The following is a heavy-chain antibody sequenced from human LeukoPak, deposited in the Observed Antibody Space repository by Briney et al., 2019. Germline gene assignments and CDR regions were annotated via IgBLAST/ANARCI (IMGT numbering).Heavy chain of an antibody. CDR1: GGSVSSGSYY. D-gene: IGHD6-13*01. V-gene: IGHV4-61*01. Sequence: SETLSLTCTVSGGSVSSGSYYWSWIRQPPGKGLEWIGYIYCSGSTNYSPSLKSRVTISVDTSKNQFSLKLSSVTAADTAVYYCARDNAGANWLDPWGQGTLVTVSS. J-gene: IGHJ5*02. CDR2: IYCSGST. CDR3: ARDNAGANWLDP.